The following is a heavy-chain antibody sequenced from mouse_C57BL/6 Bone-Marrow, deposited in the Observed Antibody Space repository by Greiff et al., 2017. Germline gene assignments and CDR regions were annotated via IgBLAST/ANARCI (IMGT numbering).Heavy chain of an antibody. D-gene: IGHD1-1*01. J-gene: IGHJ4*01. CDR2: IRSKSSNYAT. Sequence: EVHLVESGGGLVQPKGSLKLSCAASGFTFNTYAMHWVRQAPGKGLEWVARIRSKSSNYATYYADSVKDRFTISRDASQSMLYLKMNNLKTEDTAMYYCVRGNYGSSLIFYYYAMDDWGQGTSVTVSS. V-gene: IGHV10-3*01. CDR3: VRGNYGSSLIFYYYAMDD. CDR1: GFTFNTYA.